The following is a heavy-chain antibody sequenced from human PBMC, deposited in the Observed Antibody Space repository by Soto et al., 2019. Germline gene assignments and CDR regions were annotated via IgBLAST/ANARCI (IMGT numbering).Heavy chain of an antibody. CDR1: GGTFGSYA. D-gene: IGHD2-2*01. V-gene: IGHV1-69*01. CDR3: ARSQGSSTSLEIYYYYYYGMDV. Sequence: QVQLVQSGAVVKKPGSSVKVSCKASGGTFGSYAISWVRQAPGQGLEWMGGIIPIPGTANYAQKFQGRVTIAADESTSTAYIELSSLRSEDTAVYYCARSQGSSTSLEIYYYYYYGMDVWGQGTTVTVSS. J-gene: IGHJ6*02. CDR2: IIPIPGTA.